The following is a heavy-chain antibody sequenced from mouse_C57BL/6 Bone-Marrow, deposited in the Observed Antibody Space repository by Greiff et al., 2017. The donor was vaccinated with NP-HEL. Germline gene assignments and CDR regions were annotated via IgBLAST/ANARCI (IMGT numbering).Heavy chain of an antibody. CDR1: GYTFTSYW. CDR3: ASYYYGSSYEGYFDY. V-gene: IGHV1-64*01. D-gene: IGHD1-1*01. J-gene: IGHJ2*01. Sequence: VQLQQPGAELVKPGASVKLSCKASGYTFTSYWMHWVKQRPGQGLEWIGMIHPNSGSTNYNEKFKSKATLTVDKSSSTAYMQLSSLTSEDSAVYYCASYYYGSSYEGYFDYWGQGTTLTVSS. CDR2: IHPNSGST.